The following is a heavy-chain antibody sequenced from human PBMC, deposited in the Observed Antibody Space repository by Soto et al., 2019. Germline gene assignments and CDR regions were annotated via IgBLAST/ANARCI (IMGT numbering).Heavy chain of an antibody. Sequence: EVQLVESGGGLVQPGGSPRLSCAASGFTFSSYWMHWVRQVPGKGLVWVSHINSDGRNTDYADSVKGRFTISRDNAKNTLFLQMNNVRAEDTAVYYCSRGPPDWGQGTLVTVSS. CDR3: SRGPPD. CDR1: GFTFSSYW. J-gene: IGHJ4*02. CDR2: INSDGRNT. V-gene: IGHV3-74*01.